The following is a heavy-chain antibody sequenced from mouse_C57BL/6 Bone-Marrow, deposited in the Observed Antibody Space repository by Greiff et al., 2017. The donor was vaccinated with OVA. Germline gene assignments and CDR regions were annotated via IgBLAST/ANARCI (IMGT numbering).Heavy chain of an antibody. D-gene: IGHD2-3*01. CDR2: INPNNGGT. J-gene: IGHJ2*01. CDR1: GYTFTDYN. CDR3: ASWLLRSFDY. Sequence: EVQLQQSGPELVMPGASVKMSCKASGYTFTDYNMHWVKQSHGKSLEWIGYINPNNGGTSYNQKFKGKATLTVNKSSSTAYMELRSLTSEDSAVYYCASWLLRSFDYWGQGTTLTVSS. V-gene: IGHV1-22*01.